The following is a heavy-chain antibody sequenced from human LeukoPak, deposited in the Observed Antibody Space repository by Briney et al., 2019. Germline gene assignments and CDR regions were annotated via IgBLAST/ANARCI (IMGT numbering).Heavy chain of an antibody. Sequence: SETLSLTCTVSGGSISSYYWSWIRQPPGKGLEWIGYIYYSGSTYYNPSLRSRVTISVDTSKNQFSLKMTSVTATDTAMYYCASDAPGLLGYWGRGTLVTVSS. D-gene: IGHD2-15*01. V-gene: IGHV4-59*08. CDR2: IYYSGST. J-gene: IGHJ4*02. CDR3: ASDAPGLLGY. CDR1: GGSISSYY.